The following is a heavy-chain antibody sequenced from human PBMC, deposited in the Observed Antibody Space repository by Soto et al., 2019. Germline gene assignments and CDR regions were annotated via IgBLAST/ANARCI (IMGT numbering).Heavy chain of an antibody. J-gene: IGHJ4*02. CDR3: AKDFGSSYYFDY. D-gene: IGHD2-2*01. Sequence: LRLSCAASGFTFSSYAMSWVRQAPGKGLEWVSAISGSGGSTYYADSVKGRFTISRDNSKNTLYLQMNSLRAGDTAVYYCAKDFGSSYYFDYWGQGTLVTVSS. CDR2: ISGSGGST. CDR1: GFTFSSYA. V-gene: IGHV3-23*01.